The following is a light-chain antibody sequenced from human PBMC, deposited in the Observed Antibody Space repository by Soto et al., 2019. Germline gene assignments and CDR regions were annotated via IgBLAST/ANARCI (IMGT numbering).Light chain of an antibody. CDR1: QSISSW. V-gene: IGKV1-5*03. Sequence: DIQMTQSPSTLSASVGARVTITCRASQSISSWLAWYQQKPGKAPKLLIYKASSLESGVPSRFSGSGSGTEFPLTISSLQPDDCATYYCQQYNSYLTFGPGTKVDIK. J-gene: IGKJ3*01. CDR3: QQYNSYLT. CDR2: KAS.